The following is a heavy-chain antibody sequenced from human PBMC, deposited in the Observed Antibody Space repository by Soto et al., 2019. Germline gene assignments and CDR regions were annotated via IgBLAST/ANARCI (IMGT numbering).Heavy chain of an antibody. CDR2: ITGSGAGR. V-gene: IGHV3-23*01. CDR1: GFTFGNYA. Sequence: PGGSLRLSCVASGFTFGNYAMSWVRQAPGRGLEWLSVITGSGAGRFYADSVKGRFTISRDNSKNTLDLHMSSLTDEDTAVYYCAKGDSHDFLCLDNWGQGTLVTVSS. D-gene: IGHD2-21*02. CDR3: AKGDSHDFLCLDN. J-gene: IGHJ4*02.